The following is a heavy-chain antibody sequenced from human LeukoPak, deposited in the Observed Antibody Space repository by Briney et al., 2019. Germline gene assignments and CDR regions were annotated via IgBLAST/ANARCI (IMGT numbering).Heavy chain of an antibody. J-gene: IGHJ5*02. D-gene: IGHD3-10*01. V-gene: IGHV1-8*03. CDR3: ARAPRITMVRGVIYWFDP. Sequence: ASVKVSCKASGYTFTSYDINWVRQAPGQGLEWMGWMNPNSGNTGYAQKFQGRVTITRNTSISTAYMELSSLRSEDTAVYYCARAPRITMVRGVIYWFDPWGQETLVTVSS. CDR1: GYTFTSYD. CDR2: MNPNSGNT.